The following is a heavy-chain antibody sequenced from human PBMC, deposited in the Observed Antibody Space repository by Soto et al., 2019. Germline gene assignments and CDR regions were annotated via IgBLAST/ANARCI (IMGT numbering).Heavy chain of an antibody. CDR3: ASTMSTVTTRLPHIPLDP. D-gene: IGHD4-17*01. Sequence: ASVKVSCKASGYTFTSYGISWVRQAPGQGLEWMGWISAYNGNTNYAQKLQGRVTMTTDTSTSTAYMELRSLRSDDTAVYYCASTMSTVTTRLPHIPLDPWGQGTLVTVSS. CDR1: GYTFTSYG. V-gene: IGHV1-18*01. J-gene: IGHJ5*02. CDR2: ISAYNGNT.